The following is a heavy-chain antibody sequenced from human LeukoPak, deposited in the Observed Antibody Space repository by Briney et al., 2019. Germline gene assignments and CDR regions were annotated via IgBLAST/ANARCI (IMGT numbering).Heavy chain of an antibody. J-gene: IGHJ5*02. D-gene: IGHD6-13*01. Sequence: ASVKVSCKASGYTFTGYYMHWVRQAPGQGLEWMGWINPNSGGTNYAQKFQGRVTMTRDTSISTAYMELSRLRSDDTAVYYCARVPSSSWGRLDRGDPWGQGTLVTVSS. CDR1: GYTFTGYY. CDR3: ARVPSSSWGRLDRGDP. CDR2: INPNSGGT. V-gene: IGHV1-2*02.